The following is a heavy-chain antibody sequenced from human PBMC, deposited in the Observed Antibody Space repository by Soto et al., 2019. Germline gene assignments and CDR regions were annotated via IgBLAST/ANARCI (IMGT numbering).Heavy chain of an antibody. CDR1: GFTFTRYS. CDR2: ISSTTNYI. J-gene: IGHJ4*02. CDR3: ARESEDLTSNFDY. Sequence: GGSLRLSCAASGFTFTRYSMNWVRQAPGKGLEWVSSISSTTNYIYYGDSMKGRFTISRGNAKNSLYLEMNSLRAEDTAVYYCARESEDLTSNFDYWGQGTLVTVSS. V-gene: IGHV3-21*06.